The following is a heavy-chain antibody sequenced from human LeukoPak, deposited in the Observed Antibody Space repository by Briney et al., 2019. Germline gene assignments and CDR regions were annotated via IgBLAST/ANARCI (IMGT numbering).Heavy chain of an antibody. J-gene: IGHJ5*02. D-gene: IGHD1-26*01. CDR1: GGSISSYY. V-gene: IGHV4-59*01. Sequence: PSETLSLTCTVSGGSISSYYWSWIRQPPGKGLEWIGYIYYSGSTNYNPSLKSRVTISVDTSKNQFSLKLSSVTAADTAVYYCAGTTNAWLDPWGQGTLLTVSS. CDR2: IYYSGST. CDR3: AGTTNAWLDP.